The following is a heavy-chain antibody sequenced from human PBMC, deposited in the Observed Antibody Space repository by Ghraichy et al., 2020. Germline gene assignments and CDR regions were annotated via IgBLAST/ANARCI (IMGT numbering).Heavy chain of an antibody. D-gene: IGHD2-2*01. CDR3: ARAPPPAATSMSDY. Sequence: GGSLRLSCAASGFTFSSYWMSWVRQAPGKGLEWVANIKQDGSEKYYVDSVKGRFTISRDNAKNSLYLQMNSLRAEDTAVYYCARAPPPAATSMSDYWGQGTLVTVSS. J-gene: IGHJ4*02. CDR1: GFTFSSYW. V-gene: IGHV3-7*03. CDR2: IKQDGSEK.